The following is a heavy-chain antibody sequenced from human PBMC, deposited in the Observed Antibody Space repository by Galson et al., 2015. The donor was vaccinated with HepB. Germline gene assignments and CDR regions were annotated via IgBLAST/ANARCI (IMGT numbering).Heavy chain of an antibody. D-gene: IGHD2-15*01. CDR2: IYYNGNT. J-gene: IGHJ5*02. CDR3: ARAGYCSGGSCPHLNWFDP. Sequence: LSLTCTVSGGSISSGNYYWTWIRQIPGRGLEWVGYIYYNGNTFYNPSFKSRVTISVDTSKNQFSLTLRYVTAADTAVYYCARAGYCSGGSCPHLNWFDPWGQGTLVTVSS. V-gene: IGHV4-31*03. CDR1: GGSISSGNYY.